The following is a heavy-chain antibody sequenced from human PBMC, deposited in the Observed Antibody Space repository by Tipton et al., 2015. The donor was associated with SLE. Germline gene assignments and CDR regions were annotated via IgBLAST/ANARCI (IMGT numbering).Heavy chain of an antibody. V-gene: IGHV4-61*08. CDR1: GGSISSGDYY. J-gene: IGHJ6*02. D-gene: IGHD5-18*01. CDR2: IYYSGST. CDR3: ARGHTAMVGSLYYYGMDV. Sequence: LRLSCTVSGGSISSGDYYWSWIRQPPGKGLEWIGYIYYSGSTNYNPSLKSRATISVDTSKNQFSLKLSSVTAADTAVYYCARGHTAMVGSLYYYGMDVWGQGTTVTVSS.